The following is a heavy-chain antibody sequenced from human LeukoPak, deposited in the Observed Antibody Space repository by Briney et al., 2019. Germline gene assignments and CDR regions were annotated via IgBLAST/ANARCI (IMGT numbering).Heavy chain of an antibody. CDR2: IYYSGST. CDR3: ARVGSSTNGEIDY. Sequence: SETLSLTCTVSGGSISSSSYYWGWIRQPPGKGLEWIGSIYYSGSTYYNPSLKSRVTISVDTSKNQFSLKLCSVTAADTAVYYCARVGSSTNGEIDYWGQGTLVTVSS. V-gene: IGHV4-39*07. D-gene: IGHD2-2*01. CDR1: GGSISSSSYY. J-gene: IGHJ4*02.